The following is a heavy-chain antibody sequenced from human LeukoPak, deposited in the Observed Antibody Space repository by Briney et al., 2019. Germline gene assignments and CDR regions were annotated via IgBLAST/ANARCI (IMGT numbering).Heavy chain of an antibody. Sequence: ASVKVSCKASGYTFTNYAMQWVRQAPGRRLEWMGWINAGNGNTKYSQKFQGRVTITRDTSASTVHMELSSLRSEDTAVYYCAKGYGGESFSDYWGQGTLVTVSS. V-gene: IGHV1-3*01. J-gene: IGHJ4*02. D-gene: IGHD4-23*01. CDR2: INAGNGNT. CDR3: AKGYGGESFSDY. CDR1: GYTFTNYA.